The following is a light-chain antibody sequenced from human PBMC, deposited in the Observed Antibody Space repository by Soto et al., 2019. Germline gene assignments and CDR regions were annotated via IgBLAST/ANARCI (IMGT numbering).Light chain of an antibody. CDR3: QQRSNWPT. V-gene: IGKV3-11*01. J-gene: IGKJ1*01. CDR1: QSVSSY. CDR2: DAS. Sequence: EIVLTQSPATLSLSPGERATLSCRASQSVSSYLAWYQQKPGQAPRLLIYDASNRATGIPARFSGSGSGTDFTIAISGLEPEDFAVYYCQQRSNWPTCGQGTKVEIK.